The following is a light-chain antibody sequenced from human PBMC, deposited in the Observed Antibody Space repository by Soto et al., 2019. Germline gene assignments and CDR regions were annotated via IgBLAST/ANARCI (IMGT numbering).Light chain of an antibody. Sequence: DIQMTQSPSSLSASVGDRVTITCQASQDITNYLNWYQQKPGKAPDLLIYDASNLETGVSSRFSGHGSGTDFTFTISSLQPEDIGTYFCQQYYDLPLTFGGGTTVESK. J-gene: IGKJ4*01. CDR3: QQYYDLPLT. CDR1: QDITNY. V-gene: IGKV1-33*01. CDR2: DAS.